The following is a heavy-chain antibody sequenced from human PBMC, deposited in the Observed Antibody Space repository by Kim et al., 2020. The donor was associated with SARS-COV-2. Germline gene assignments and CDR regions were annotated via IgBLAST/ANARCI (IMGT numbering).Heavy chain of an antibody. V-gene: IGHV3-33*01. CDR1: GFTFSSYG. Sequence: GGSLRLSCAASGFTFSSYGMHWVRQAPGKGLEWVAVIWYDGSNKYYADSVKGRFTISRDNSKNTLYLQMNSLRAEDTAVYYCARDGANYDFWSGYYSRYYYYGMDVWGQGTTVTVSS. D-gene: IGHD3-3*01. J-gene: IGHJ6*02. CDR3: ARDGANYDFWSGYYSRYYYYGMDV. CDR2: IWYDGSNK.